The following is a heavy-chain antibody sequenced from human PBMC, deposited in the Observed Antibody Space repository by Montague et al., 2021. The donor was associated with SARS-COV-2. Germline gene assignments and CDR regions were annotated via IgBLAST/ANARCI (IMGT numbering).Heavy chain of an antibody. J-gene: IGHJ4*02. CDR2: IYNSGST. D-gene: IGHD1-20*01. V-gene: IGHV4-4*07. Sequence: SETLSLTCTVSGGSISGYYWSRFRRSAGKGLEWIGRIYNSGSTSYNPSLKSRVTMSVDTSKNQFSLKLSSVTAADTAVYYCVRDQGRSNWNYPDYWGQGTLVTVSS. CDR3: VRDQGRSNWNYPDY. CDR1: GGSISGYY.